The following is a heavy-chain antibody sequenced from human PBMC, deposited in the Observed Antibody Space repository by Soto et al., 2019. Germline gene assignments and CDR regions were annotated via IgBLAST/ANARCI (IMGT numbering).Heavy chain of an antibody. V-gene: IGHV1-18*04. Sequence: ASVKVSCKASGYTFTSFGINWVRQAPGQGLEWMGWITVNNGNTNYVQKLQGRVTMTTETSTSTAYMELRSLRSDDTAVYYCARDYYDSSGHHCIDYWGQGTLVTVS. CDR2: ITVNNGNT. D-gene: IGHD3-22*01. CDR1: GYTFTSFG. J-gene: IGHJ4*02. CDR3: ARDYYDSSGHHCIDY.